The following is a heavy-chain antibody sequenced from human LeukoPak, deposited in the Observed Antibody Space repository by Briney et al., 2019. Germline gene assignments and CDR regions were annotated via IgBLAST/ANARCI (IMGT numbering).Heavy chain of an antibody. D-gene: IGHD3/OR15-3a*01. CDR2: ISNSASTI. V-gene: IGHV3-48*03. CDR3: ARGLIAFGPCNY. J-gene: IGHJ4*02. Sequence: GGSLRLSCAASGFTFSSYEMNWIRQAPGKGLEWISYISNSASTIYYADSVKGRFTSSRDNAKNSLYLQMNSLRAEDTAAYYCARGLIAFGPCNYWGQGALVTVSS. CDR1: GFTFSSYE.